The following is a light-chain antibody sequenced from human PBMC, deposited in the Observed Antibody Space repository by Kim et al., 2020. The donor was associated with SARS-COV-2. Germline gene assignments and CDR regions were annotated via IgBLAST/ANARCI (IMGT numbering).Light chain of an antibody. V-gene: IGKV4-1*01. J-gene: IGKJ2*01. Sequence: DIVMTQSPDSLAVSLGERSTINCKSSQSVLYSSNNKNFLAWYQQKPGQPPKVLIYWASTRESGVPDRFSGSGSATDFTLTISRLQAEDVAVYFCQQYFSSPYTFGQGTKLEI. CDR1: QSVLYSSNNKNF. CDR2: WAS. CDR3: QQYFSSPYT.